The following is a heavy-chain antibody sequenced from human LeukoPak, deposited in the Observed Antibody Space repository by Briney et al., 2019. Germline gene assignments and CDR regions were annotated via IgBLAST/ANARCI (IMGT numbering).Heavy chain of an antibody. CDR1: GFIVSSNY. D-gene: IGHD4-17*01. J-gene: IGHJ4*02. Sequence: GGSLRLSCAASGFIVSSNYISWVRQAPGKGLEWVAIIYTDGARYYADSVKGRLTVSRDTSRNTVSLQMTSLRAEDTAVYYCARGTMTPYTYYFDYWGQGTLVTVSS. V-gene: IGHV3-53*01. CDR2: IYTDGAR. CDR3: ARGTMTPYTYYFDY.